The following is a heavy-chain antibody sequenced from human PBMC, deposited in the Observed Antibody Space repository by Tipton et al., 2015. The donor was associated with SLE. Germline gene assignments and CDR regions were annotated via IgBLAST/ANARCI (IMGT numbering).Heavy chain of an antibody. CDR2: ISGSGGST. Sequence: SLRLSCTASGFTFSSYAMSWVRQAPGKGLEWVSAISGSGGSTYYADSVKGRFTISRDNSKNTLYLQMNSLRAEDTAVYYCAKNPWGQVAAPLDYWGQGTLVTVSS. J-gene: IGHJ4*02. CDR3: AKNPWGQVAAPLDY. CDR1: GFTFSSYA. D-gene: IGHD2-15*01. V-gene: IGHV3-23*01.